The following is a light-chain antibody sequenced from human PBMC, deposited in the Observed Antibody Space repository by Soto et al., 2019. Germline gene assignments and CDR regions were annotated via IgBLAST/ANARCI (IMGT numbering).Light chain of an antibody. Sequence: LTQSPCTLSLNPGEGATLPCRASHSINSFLAWYQQRRGQAPRLLIHGASNRATGIPDRFSGSGSGTDFTLTISRLEPEDFAVYYCQQYGGSPRTFGQG. CDR1: HSINSF. CDR2: GAS. J-gene: IGKJ1*01. V-gene: IGKV3-20*01. CDR3: QQYGGSPRT.